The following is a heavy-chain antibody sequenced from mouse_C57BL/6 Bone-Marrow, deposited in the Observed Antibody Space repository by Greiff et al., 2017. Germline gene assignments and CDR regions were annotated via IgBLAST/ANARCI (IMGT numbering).Heavy chain of an antibody. V-gene: IGHV3-6*01. CDR3: AREWDDYYGFDY. J-gene: IGHJ2*01. CDR1: GYSITSGYY. CDR2: ISYDGSN. Sequence: ESGPGLVKPSQSLSLTCSVTGYSITSGYYWNWIRQFPGNKLEWMGYISYDGSNNYNPSLKNRISITRDTSKNQFFLKLNSVTTEDTATYYCAREWDDYYGFDYGGQGTTLTVSS. D-gene: IGHD1-1*01.